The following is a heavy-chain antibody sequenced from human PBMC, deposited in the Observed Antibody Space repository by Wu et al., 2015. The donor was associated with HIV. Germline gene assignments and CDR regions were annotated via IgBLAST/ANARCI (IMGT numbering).Heavy chain of an antibody. CDR2: INPNSGGT. V-gene: IGHV1-2*02. D-gene: IGHD3-22*01. CDR1: GYTFTAYY. CDR3: AKVKLIDVKMTSFDI. J-gene: IGHJ3*02. Sequence: QVQLVQSGAEVKKPGASVKISCKASGYTFTAYYVHWVRQAPGQGLEWMGWINPNSGGTNYAQKFQGRVTMTRDTSIRTAYMELSRLRSDDTAVYYCAKVKLIDVKMTSFDIWGQGTMVYRFF.